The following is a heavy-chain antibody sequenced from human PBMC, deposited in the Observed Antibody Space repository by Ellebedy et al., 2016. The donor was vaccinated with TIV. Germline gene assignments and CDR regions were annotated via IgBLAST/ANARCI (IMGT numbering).Heavy chain of an antibody. D-gene: IGHD1-14*01. V-gene: IGHV1-69*13. CDR1: GGTFSSYA. CDR2: IIPIFGTA. Sequence: AASVKVSCKASGGTFSSYAISWVRQAPGQGLEWMGGIIPIFGTANYAQKFQGRVTITADESTSTAYMELSSLRSEDTAVYYCARAPRTIQRAYYYYGMDVWGQGTTVTVSS. CDR3: ARAPRTIQRAYYYYGMDV. J-gene: IGHJ6*02.